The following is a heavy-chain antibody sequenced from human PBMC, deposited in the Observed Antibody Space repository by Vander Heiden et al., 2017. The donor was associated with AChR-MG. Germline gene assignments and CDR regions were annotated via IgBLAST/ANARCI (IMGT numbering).Heavy chain of an antibody. CDR3: ARVSEWELLGAFDI. D-gene: IGHD1-26*01. Sequence: EVSLVESGGGLVKPGGSLRLSCVASGFTFSGYSMNWVRQAPGKGLEWVSSISSSSSYIYYADSVKGRFTITRDNAKNSLYLQMNSLRAENTAVYYCARVSEWELLGAFDIWGQGTMVTVSS. V-gene: IGHV3-21*01. J-gene: IGHJ3*02. CDR2: ISSSSSYI. CDR1: GFTFSGYS.